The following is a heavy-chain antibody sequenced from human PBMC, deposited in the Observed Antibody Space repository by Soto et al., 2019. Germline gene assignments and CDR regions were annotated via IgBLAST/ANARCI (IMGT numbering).Heavy chain of an antibody. CDR1: GFTLSYAW. Sequence: PGGSLRLSCAASGFTLSYAWMNWVRQAPGKGLEWVGHIKSKTDGGTTDYPAPVKGGFTISRDDSENTLYLQMNSLKTEDTAVYFCTTNSPFDSWGQGTRVTVSS. J-gene: IGHJ4*02. V-gene: IGHV3-15*07. CDR2: IKSKTDGGTT. CDR3: TTNSPFDS.